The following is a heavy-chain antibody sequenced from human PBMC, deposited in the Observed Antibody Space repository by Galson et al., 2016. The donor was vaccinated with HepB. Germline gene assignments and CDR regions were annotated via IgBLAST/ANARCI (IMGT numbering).Heavy chain of an antibody. Sequence: SLRLSCAASGFTFNAYAMSWVRQSPGKGLEWVSAITSSGVGTFYTDSVKGRFTISRDKSKNTLYLQMNSLRVEDTATYFCAQRRLGLGNFYFDYWGQGTPVTVS. CDR3: AQRRLGLGNFYFDY. CDR2: ITSSGVGT. D-gene: IGHD3-16*01. CDR1: GFTFNAYA. V-gene: IGHV3-23*01. J-gene: IGHJ4*02.